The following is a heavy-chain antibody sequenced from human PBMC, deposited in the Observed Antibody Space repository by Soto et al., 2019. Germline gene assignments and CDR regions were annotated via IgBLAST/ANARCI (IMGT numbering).Heavy chain of an antibody. CDR1: GGSISSGDDF. Sequence: QVQLQESGPGLVKPSQTLSLTCTVSGGSISSGDDFWTWIRQPPGKGLEWIGYIYYSGSTYYNPSLKSLLTMSVDTSKNQFSLRLGSVTAAATAVYYCARDRAKWKDYYYYGLDVWGQGTTVTVSS. D-gene: IGHD1-20*01. J-gene: IGHJ6*02. CDR3: ARDRAKWKDYYYYGLDV. V-gene: IGHV4-30-4*01. CDR2: IYYSGST.